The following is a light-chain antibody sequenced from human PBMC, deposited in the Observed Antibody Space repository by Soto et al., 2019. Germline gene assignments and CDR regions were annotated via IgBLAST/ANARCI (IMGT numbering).Light chain of an antibody. CDR3: LKDYDYPRK. CDR2: AAS. CDR1: QGIRNE. Sequence: IQLTQSPSSLSASVGDTVIITFRASQGIRNELSWFQQRPGNAPTLLISAASRLQSGVPSRFSGRGSGTDFTLTISSLQPEDFATYYCLKDYDYPRKFGQGTKVDIK. V-gene: IGKV1-6*01. J-gene: IGKJ1*01.